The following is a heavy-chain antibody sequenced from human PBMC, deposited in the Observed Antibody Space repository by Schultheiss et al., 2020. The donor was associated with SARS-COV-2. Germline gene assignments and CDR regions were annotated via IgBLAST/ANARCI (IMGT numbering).Heavy chain of an antibody. V-gene: IGHV4-34*01. CDR2: INHSGST. CDR3: ARSYAKISRFHP. CDR1: GGSFSGYY. D-gene: IGHD2-2*01. J-gene: IGHJ5*02. Sequence: SETLSLTCAVYGGSFSGYYWSWIRQPPGKGLEWIGEINHSGSTNYNPSLKSRVTISVDTSKNQFSLKLSSVTAADTALYYCARSYAKISRFHPWGQGTLVTVSS.